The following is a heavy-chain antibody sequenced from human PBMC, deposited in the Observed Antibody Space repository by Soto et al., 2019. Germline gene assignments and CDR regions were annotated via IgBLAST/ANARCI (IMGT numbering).Heavy chain of an antibody. J-gene: IGHJ5*02. V-gene: IGHV3-9*01. CDR2: INWNSNKI. D-gene: IGHD2-21*02. CDR3: VKDRSSVTATPFTWFDT. CDR1: GFTFEDYA. Sequence: EVQLVESGGGWVQPGTSLRLSCAASGFTFEDYAMNWVRQAPGKGLEWVANINWNSNKIAYADSVKGRFTISRDNAKNSRYLQMNSLRPEYTAFYYWVKDRSSVTATPFTWFDTWGQGTLVTVSS.